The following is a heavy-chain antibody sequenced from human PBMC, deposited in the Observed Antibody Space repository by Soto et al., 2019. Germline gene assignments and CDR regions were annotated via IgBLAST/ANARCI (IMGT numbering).Heavy chain of an antibody. CDR3: ARCLTLELNLYYFSYMDV. J-gene: IGHJ6*03. D-gene: IGHD1-1*01. CDR2: INHSGST. CDR1: DGSFSGYY. V-gene: IGHV4-34*01. Sequence: SETLSLTCAVDDGSFSGYYWRWIRQPPGKGLEWIGEINHSGSTNYNPSLKSRVTISVDTSKNQFSLKLSSVTAADTAVYYCARCLTLELNLYYFSYMDVWGKGTTVTVSS.